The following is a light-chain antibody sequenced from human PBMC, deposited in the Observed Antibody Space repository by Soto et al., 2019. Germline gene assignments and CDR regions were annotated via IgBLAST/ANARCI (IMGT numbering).Light chain of an antibody. Sequence: QSVLTQPASVSGSPGQSITNSCTGTSSDIGRYNYVSWYQQQPGKAPKLMIYVVTNRPSGVSNRFSGSKSGNTASLTISGLQAEDESDYYCASYAGSSTHYVFGTGTKVTVL. CDR2: VVT. CDR1: SSDIGRYNY. V-gene: IGLV2-14*01. CDR3: ASYAGSSTHYV. J-gene: IGLJ1*01.